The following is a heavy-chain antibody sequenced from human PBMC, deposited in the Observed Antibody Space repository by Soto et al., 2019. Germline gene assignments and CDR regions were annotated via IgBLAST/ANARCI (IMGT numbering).Heavy chain of an antibody. CDR1: GFTFSRYW. Sequence: GSLRLSCAASGFTFSRYWMHWVRQAPGKGLVWVSRINPDGSSTNYADSVKGRFTISRDSAKNTLYLQANSARVEDTAVYYCARRGPDTAMAHEYWGQGNLVTVSS. CDR3: ARRGPDTAMAHEY. J-gene: IGHJ4*01. CDR2: INPDGSST. D-gene: IGHD5-18*01. V-gene: IGHV3-74*01.